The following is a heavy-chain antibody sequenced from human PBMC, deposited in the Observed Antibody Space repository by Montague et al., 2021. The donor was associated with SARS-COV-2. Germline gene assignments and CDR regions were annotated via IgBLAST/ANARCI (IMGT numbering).Heavy chain of an antibody. J-gene: IGHJ4*02. CDR2: IDGSDYK. CDR1: GFSLITTEEC. CDR3: ARTLRDICDS. Sequence: PALVKPTQTLTLTCTFSGFSLITTEECVTWIRQSPGKALEWLALIDGSDYKYYNSSLKTRRTISKDTSKKQVILTMANMDPVDTGTYFCARTLRDICDSWGQGTLVTVSS. V-gene: IGHV2-70*01.